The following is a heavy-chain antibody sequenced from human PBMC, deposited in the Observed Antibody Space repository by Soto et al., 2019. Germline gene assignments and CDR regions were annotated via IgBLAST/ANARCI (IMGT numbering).Heavy chain of an antibody. Sequence: QVHLQESGPGLVRPSETLSLSCSVSGDSMATGGHYYNWIRHLPGKGLEWIGYIYYSGATHYSPSLRPRTTISIDTSKTQFDLRLISVAAADTALYFCARDKVLVPTVWGYWGQGIQVTVSS. J-gene: IGHJ4*02. V-gene: IGHV4-31*02. CDR2: IYYSGAT. CDR3: ARDKVLVPTVWGY. D-gene: IGHD7-27*01. CDR1: GDSMATGGHY.